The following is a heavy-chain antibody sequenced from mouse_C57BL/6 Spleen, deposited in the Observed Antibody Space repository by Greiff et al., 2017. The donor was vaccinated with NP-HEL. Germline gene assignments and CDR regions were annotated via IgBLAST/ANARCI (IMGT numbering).Heavy chain of an antibody. CDR2: IDPETGGT. J-gene: IGHJ3*01. CDR3: TRPHITTVVEGFAY. Sequence: VQLQESGAELVRPGASVTLSCKASGYTFTDYEMHWVKQTPVHGLEWIGAIDPETGGTAYNQKFKGKAILTADKSSSTAYMELRSLTSEDSAVYYCTRPHITTVVEGFAYWGQGTLVTVSA. D-gene: IGHD1-1*01. CDR1: GYTFTDYE. V-gene: IGHV1-15*01.